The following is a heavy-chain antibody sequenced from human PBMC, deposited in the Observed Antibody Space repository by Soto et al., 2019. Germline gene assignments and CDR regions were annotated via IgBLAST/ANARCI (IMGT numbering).Heavy chain of an antibody. CDR3: ARGFGRSHFDY. D-gene: IGHD3-16*01. Sequence: PSETLSLTCTVSGGSISSRDSYWGWIRRPPGKGLEWIGSFHYSGSTYYNPSLKSRVTISVDTSKNQLSLRVTSVTAADTAVYYCARGFGRSHFDYWGQGTLVTVSS. V-gene: IGHV4-39*01. CDR2: FHYSGST. J-gene: IGHJ4*02. CDR1: GGSISSRDSY.